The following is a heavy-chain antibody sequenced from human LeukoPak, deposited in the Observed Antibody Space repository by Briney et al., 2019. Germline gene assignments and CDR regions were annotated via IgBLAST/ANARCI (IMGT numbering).Heavy chain of an antibody. CDR3: ARDRGDYYDSSGYSFDY. CDR2: IIPIFGTA. CDR1: GGTFSSYA. J-gene: IGHJ4*02. V-gene: IGHV1-69*06. Sequence: SVKVSCKASGGTFSSYAISWVRQAPGQGLEWMGGIIPIFGTANYAQKFQGRVTITADKSTSTAYMELSSLRSEDTAVYYCARDRGDYYDSSGYSFDYWGQGTLVTVSS. D-gene: IGHD3-22*01.